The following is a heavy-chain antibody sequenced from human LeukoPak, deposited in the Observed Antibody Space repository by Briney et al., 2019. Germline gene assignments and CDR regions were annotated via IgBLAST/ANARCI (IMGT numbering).Heavy chain of an antibody. CDR3: ARGFVLNYDFWSGPPLDAFDI. CDR2: TYYSGST. Sequence: PSQTLSLTCTVSGGSISSGDYYWSWIRQPPGKGLEWIVYTYYSGSTYYNPPLKSRVTISVDTSKNQFSLKLSSVTAADTAVYYCARGFVLNYDFWSGPPLDAFDIWGQGTMVTVSS. D-gene: IGHD3-3*01. J-gene: IGHJ3*02. CDR1: GGSISSGDYY. V-gene: IGHV4-30-4*08.